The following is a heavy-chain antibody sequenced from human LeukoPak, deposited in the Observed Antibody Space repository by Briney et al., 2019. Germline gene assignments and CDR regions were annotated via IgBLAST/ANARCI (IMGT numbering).Heavy chain of an antibody. J-gene: IGHJ4*02. D-gene: IGHD6-19*01. CDR3: AKDRYSSGWYDYFDY. CDR1: GFTFRTYE. V-gene: IGHV3-23*01. CDR2: ISGSGGST. Sequence: PGGSLRLSCVASGFTFRTYEMNWVRQAPGKGLEWVSAISGSGGSTYYADSVKGRFTISRDNSKNTLYLQMNSLRAEDTAVYYCAKDRYSSGWYDYFDYWGQGTLVTVSS.